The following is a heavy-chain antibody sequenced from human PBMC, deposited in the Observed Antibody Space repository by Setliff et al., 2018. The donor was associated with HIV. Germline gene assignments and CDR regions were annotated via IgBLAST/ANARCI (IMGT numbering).Heavy chain of an antibody. Sequence: GGSLRLSCAASGFIFSTFPMHWVRQAPGKGLEWVAVMSGDANSQYYADSVRGRFTISRDNSKNTVYLQMNSLTTEDTAVYYCARARYSSGYYVSFDYWGQGTLVTVSS. CDR3: ARARYSSGYYVSFDY. CDR1: GFIFSTFP. J-gene: IGHJ4*02. V-gene: IGHV3-30*01. CDR2: MSGDANSQ. D-gene: IGHD6-19*01.